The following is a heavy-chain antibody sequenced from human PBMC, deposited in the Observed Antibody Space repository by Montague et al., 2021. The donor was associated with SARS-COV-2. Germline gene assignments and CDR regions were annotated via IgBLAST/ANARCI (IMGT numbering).Heavy chain of an antibody. V-gene: IGHV4-59*02. CDR2: VHYTGST. Sequence: SETLSLTCEVSGGSVSGYYWSWIRQSPGKGLEWIGYVHYTGSTKYNPSLKTRFTLSLDTPKKHCSLKLKSVTAADTAVYYCARAQNTCFIANCVNYFEVWGLGALVTVSS. CDR3: ARAQNTCFIANCVNYFEV. J-gene: IGHJ4*02. CDR1: GGSVSGYY. D-gene: IGHD1-1*01.